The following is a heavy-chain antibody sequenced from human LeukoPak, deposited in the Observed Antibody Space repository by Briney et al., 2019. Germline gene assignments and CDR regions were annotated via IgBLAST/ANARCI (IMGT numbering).Heavy chain of an antibody. CDR1: GFTFSSYA. CDR3: AKDYDHYDIVTGLFDY. Sequence: GGSLRLSCAASGFTFSSYAMTWVRQALGKGLEWVSGISGSGGSKYYPDSLKGRFTISRDNAQNSLYLQIKSLIAEDTAVYYCAKDYDHYDIVTGLFDYWGQGTLVTVSS. CDR2: ISGSGGSK. D-gene: IGHD3-9*01. J-gene: IGHJ4*02. V-gene: IGHV3-23*01.